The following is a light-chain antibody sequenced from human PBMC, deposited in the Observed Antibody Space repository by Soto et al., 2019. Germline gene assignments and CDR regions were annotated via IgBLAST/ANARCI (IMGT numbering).Light chain of an antibody. V-gene: IGKV3-20*01. Sequence: EIVLTQSPGTLSLSPGERATLSCRASQSVSNNYLTWYQQKPGQAPRLLIYGASSRATGIPDRFSGSGSGTDFTLTISRLEPDDFAVHYCQHYGSSPFTFGPGTKVDIK. CDR3: QHYGSSPFT. J-gene: IGKJ3*01. CDR1: QSVSNNY. CDR2: GAS.